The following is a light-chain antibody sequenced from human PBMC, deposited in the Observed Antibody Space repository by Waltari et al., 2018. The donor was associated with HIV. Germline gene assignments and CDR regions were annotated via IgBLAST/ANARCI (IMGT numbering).Light chain of an antibody. CDR1: RDISTP. CDR2: GAT. Sequence: ATRMTQSPPSFSASTGDRVTITCRASRDISTPLALYQQKPGSAPKLLMYGATTLQSGVPSRFNGSGSGTDFTLTINCLQSEDFATYYCQQYYSSPQTFGQGTKVEVK. V-gene: IGKV1-8*01. J-gene: IGKJ1*01. CDR3: QQYYSSPQT.